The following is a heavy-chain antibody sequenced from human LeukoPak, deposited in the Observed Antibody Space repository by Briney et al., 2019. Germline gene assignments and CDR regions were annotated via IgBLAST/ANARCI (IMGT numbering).Heavy chain of an antibody. D-gene: IGHD3-22*01. J-gene: IGHJ4*02. Sequence: SETLSLTCTVSGGSISSGSNYWSWIRQPAGKGLEWIGRIYTSGSTNYNPSLKSRVTISVDTSKNQFSLKLTSVTAADTAVYYCARVTTGGYYNCWGQGTLVTVSS. V-gene: IGHV4-61*02. CDR1: GGSISSGSNY. CDR2: IYTSGST. CDR3: ARVTTGGYYNC.